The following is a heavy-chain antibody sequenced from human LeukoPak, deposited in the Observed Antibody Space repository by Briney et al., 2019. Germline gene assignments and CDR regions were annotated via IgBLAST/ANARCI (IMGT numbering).Heavy chain of an antibody. Sequence: ASVKVSCKASGYTFTGYYMHWVRQAPGQGLEWMGIINPSGGSTSYAQKFQGRVTMTRDMSTSTVYMELSSLRSEDTAVYYCAREDRQLGNRRNYYYYYYMDVWGKGTTVTVSS. V-gene: IGHV1-46*01. CDR3: AREDRQLGNRRNYYYYYYMDV. CDR2: INPSGGST. CDR1: GYTFTGYY. J-gene: IGHJ6*03. D-gene: IGHD6-13*01.